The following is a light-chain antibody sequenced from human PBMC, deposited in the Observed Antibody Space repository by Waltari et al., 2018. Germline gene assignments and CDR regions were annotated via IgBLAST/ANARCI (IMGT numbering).Light chain of an antibody. Sequence: QSVLTQPPSVSGAPGQRVTISCTGSSSNIGAGYEVHWYQPLPGTVPKLPIKWNSNRSSGVPDLVSGSKSGTSASLAITGLQAEDEADYYCQSYDSSLSVVFGGGTKLTVL. V-gene: IGLV1-40*01. CDR3: QSYDSSLSVV. CDR1: SSNIGAGYE. J-gene: IGLJ2*01. CDR2: WNS.